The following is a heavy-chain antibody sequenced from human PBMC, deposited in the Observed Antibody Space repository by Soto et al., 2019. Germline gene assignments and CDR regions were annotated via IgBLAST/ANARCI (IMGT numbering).Heavy chain of an antibody. V-gene: IGHV4-30-2*01. CDR3: ARRYGPGFDY. D-gene: IGHD4-17*01. CDR2: IYHSGST. J-gene: IGHJ4*02. CDR1: GGSISSGGYS. Sequence: PSETLSLTCAVSGGSISSGGYSWSWIRQPPGKGLEWIGYIYHSGSTYYNPSLKSRVTISVDRSKNQFSLKLSSVTAADTAVYYCARRYGPGFDYWGQGTLVTGSS.